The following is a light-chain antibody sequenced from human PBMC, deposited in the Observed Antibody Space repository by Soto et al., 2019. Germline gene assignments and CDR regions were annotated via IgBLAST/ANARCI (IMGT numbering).Light chain of an antibody. CDR2: DAS. CDR3: QQRSNWPRA. CDR1: QSIGTY. V-gene: IGKV3-11*01. Sequence: EILLTQSPATLSLSPGEGVTLSCRASQSIGTYLAWYQHKPGQAPRLLIYDASNRDTGIPARFSGSGSGTDFSLTISRLEPEDFEVYYCQQRSNWPRAFGGGTKVDIK. J-gene: IGKJ4*01.